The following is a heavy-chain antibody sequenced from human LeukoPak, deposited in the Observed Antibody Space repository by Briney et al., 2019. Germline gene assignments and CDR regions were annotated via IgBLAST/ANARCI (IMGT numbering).Heavy chain of an antibody. V-gene: IGHV1-69*05. CDR3: ARDYREWGPLWFGELRGGYFDY. CDR2: IIPIFGTA. D-gene: IGHD3-10*01. J-gene: IGHJ4*02. CDR1: GGTFSSYA. Sequence: GASVKVSCKASGGTFSSYAISWVRQAPGQGLEWMGGIIPIFGTANYAQKFQGRVTMTRDTSTSTVYMELSSLRSEDTAVYYCARDYREWGPLWFGELRGGYFDYWGQGTLVTVSS.